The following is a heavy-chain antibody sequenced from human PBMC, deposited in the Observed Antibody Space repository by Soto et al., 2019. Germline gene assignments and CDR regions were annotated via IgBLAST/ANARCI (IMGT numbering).Heavy chain of an antibody. CDR2: IYPDDSDT. J-gene: IGHJ5*02. D-gene: IGHD6-19*01. V-gene: IGHV5-51*01. Sequence: EFLKIFFKGSGYSFTNFWLAWVRQIPGKGLEWMGIIYPDDSDTKYSPSFQGQVTFSADRSINTAYLQWNSLKASDTAIYYCARHHRDDSNGRWFDPWGQGTLVTVSS. CDR1: GYSFTNFW. CDR3: ARHHRDDSNGRWFDP.